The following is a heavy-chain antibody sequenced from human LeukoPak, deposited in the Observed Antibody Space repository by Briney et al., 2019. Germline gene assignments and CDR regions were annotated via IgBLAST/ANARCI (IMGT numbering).Heavy chain of an antibody. CDR3: ASSGYCSGGSCSVAAFDI. CDR2: INYYGNT. D-gene: IGHD2-15*01. V-gene: IGHV4-39*07. Sequence: SETLSLTCSVSGGSISSSAYYWCWVRQPPGKGLEWLGSINYYGNTNYNPSLKSRVTISVDKSKNQFSLKLSSVTAADTAVYYCASSGYCSGGSCSVAAFDIWGQGTMVTVSS. CDR1: GGSISSSAYY. J-gene: IGHJ3*02.